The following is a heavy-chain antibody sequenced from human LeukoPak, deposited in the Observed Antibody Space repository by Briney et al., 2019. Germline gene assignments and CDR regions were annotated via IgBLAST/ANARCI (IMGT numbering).Heavy chain of an antibody. J-gene: IGHJ4*02. D-gene: IGHD3-10*01. Sequence: GGTLRLSCAASGFTFSSYGMSWVRQAPGKGLEWVSAISGSGGSTYYADSVKGRFTISRDNSKNTLYLQMNSLRAEDTAVYYCASENYGSGDYWGQGTLVTVSS. V-gene: IGHV3-23*01. CDR1: GFTFSSYG. CDR2: ISGSGGST. CDR3: ASENYGSGDY.